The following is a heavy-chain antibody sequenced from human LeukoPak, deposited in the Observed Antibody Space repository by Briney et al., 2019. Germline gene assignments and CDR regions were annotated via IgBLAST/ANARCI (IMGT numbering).Heavy chain of an antibody. CDR1: GGVFNNYS. CDR2: INPLYGTA. CDR3: ARKDRSWFDP. Sequence: ASVKVSCKASGGVFNNYSIHWVRQAPGQGLEWMGGINPLYGTAEYGQKFQGRVTISRDTITMSNLRSEDTAVYYCARKDRSWFDPWSQGTLVTVSS. J-gene: IGHJ5*02. V-gene: IGHV1-69*05.